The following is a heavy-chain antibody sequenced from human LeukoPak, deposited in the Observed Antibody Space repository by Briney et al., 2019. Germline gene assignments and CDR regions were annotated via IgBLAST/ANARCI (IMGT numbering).Heavy chain of an antibody. CDR1: GGSFSGYY. V-gene: IGHV4-34*01. D-gene: IGHD5-24*01. CDR2: INHSGST. J-gene: IGHJ6*04. Sequence: SETLSLTRAVYGGSFSGYYWSWIRQPPGKGLEWIGEINHSGSTNYNPSLKSRVTISVDTSKNQFSLKLSSVTAADTAVYYCARRLPRFRGPYYYGMDVWGKGTTVTVSS. CDR3: ARRLPRFRGPYYYGMDV.